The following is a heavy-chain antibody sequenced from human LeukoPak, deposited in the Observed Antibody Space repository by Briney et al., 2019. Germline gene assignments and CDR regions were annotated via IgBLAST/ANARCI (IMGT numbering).Heavy chain of an antibody. CDR1: GFTFNVYD. J-gene: IGHJ4*02. Sequence: GGSLRLSCAASGFTFNVYDMNWVRKAPGKGLEWVSYISLSGHTIYYADSVKGRFTISRANAKNSLYLQMNSLRADDTAVYYCSREDASSQDYWGQGTLVNVS. CDR2: ISLSGHTI. CDR3: SREDASSQDY. V-gene: IGHV3-48*03. D-gene: IGHD6-13*01.